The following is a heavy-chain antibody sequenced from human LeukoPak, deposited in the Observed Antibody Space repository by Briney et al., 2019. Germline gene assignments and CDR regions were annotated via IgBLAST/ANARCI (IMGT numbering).Heavy chain of an antibody. CDR3: ARLPNTIPGVTNAFDI. J-gene: IGHJ3*02. Sequence: SETLSLTCTVSGDSITRNSYYWGWIRQPPGKGLEWIGRIYYSGSTDYNPSLQSRVNISIDTSKNQFSLKLRSLTAADTAVYYCARLPNTIPGVTNAFDIWGQGTMVTVSS. CDR1: GDSITRNSYY. D-gene: IGHD3-3*01. CDR2: IYYSGST. V-gene: IGHV4-39*01.